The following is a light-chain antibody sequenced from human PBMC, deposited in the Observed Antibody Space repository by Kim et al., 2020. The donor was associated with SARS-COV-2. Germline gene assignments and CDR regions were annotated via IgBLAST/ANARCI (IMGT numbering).Light chain of an antibody. CDR2: QDN. J-gene: IGLJ1*01. CDR1: KLGDKY. V-gene: IGLV3-1*01. Sequence: SGSPGQTARITCSGDKLGDKYACWYQQKPGQSPVLVMYQDNKRPSGIPERFSGSNSGNTATLTISGTQAIDEADYYCQAWDSSTAVFGAGTKVTVL. CDR3: QAWDSSTAV.